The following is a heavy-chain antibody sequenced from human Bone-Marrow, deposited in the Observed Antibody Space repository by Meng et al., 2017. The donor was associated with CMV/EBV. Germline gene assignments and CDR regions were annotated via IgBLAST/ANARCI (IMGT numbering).Heavy chain of an antibody. CDR2: ISSSSSYI. CDR1: GFTFSSYS. J-gene: IGHJ6*02. CDR3: ARTGGSAGMSYYYYYGMDV. D-gene: IGHD6-13*01. V-gene: IGHV3-21*01. Sequence: GGSLRLSCAASGFTFSSYSMNLVRQAPGKGLEWVSSISSSSSYIYYADSVKGRFTISRDNAKNSLYLQMNSLRAEDTAVYYCARTGGSAGMSYYYYYGMDVWGQGNTVTVSS.